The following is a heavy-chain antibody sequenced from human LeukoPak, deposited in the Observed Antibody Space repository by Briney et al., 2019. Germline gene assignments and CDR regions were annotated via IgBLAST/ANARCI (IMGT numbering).Heavy chain of an antibody. V-gene: IGHV1-69*05. CDR3: ARGAPTTSRYNWFDP. CDR1: GGTFSSYA. Sequence: WASVKVSCKASGGTFSSYAISWVRQAPGQGLEWMGGIIPIFGTANYAQKFQGRVTITTDESTNTAYMELSSLRSEDTAVYYCARGAPTTSRYNWFDPWGQGTLVTVSS. D-gene: IGHD4-11*01. CDR2: IIPIFGTA. J-gene: IGHJ5*02.